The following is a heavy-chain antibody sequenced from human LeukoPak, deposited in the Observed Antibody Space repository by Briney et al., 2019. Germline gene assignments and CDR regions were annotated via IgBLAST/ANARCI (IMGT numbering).Heavy chain of an antibody. CDR3: AHQPSGSYSIDY. CDR1: GGSISSTTSY. Sequence: SETLSLTCTVSGGSISSTTSYWGWIRQPPGKGLEWVGSFYYSGSTSFNPSLKSVVTISADMSKNQFSLKLSSVTAADTAVYYCAHQPSGSYSIDYWGQGTLVTVSS. V-gene: IGHV4-39*01. CDR2: FYYSGST. D-gene: IGHD1-26*01. J-gene: IGHJ4*02.